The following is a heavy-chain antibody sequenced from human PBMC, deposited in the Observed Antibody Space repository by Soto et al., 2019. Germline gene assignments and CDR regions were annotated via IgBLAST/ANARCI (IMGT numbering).Heavy chain of an antibody. J-gene: IGHJ6*02. CDR1: GFTFSSYW. CDR2: IKQDGSEK. D-gene: IGHD6-13*01. Sequence: GGSLRLSCAASGFTFSSYWMSWVRQAPGKGLEWVANIKQDGSEKYYVDSVKGRFTISRDNAKNSLYLQMNSLRAEDTAVYYCERDPRKQYSKSGYAPPRGNFYYCYGNYVWVRGATGT. V-gene: IGHV3-7*03. CDR3: ERDPRKQYSKSGYAPPRGNFYYCYGNYV.